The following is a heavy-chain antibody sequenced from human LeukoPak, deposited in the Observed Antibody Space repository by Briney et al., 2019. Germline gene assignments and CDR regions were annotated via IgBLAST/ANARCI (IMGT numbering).Heavy chain of an antibody. D-gene: IGHD2-21*02. J-gene: IGHJ3*02. CDR3: ARDLAVVTAFGQHAFDI. CDR2: IYPNSGGT. Sequence: ASVKVSCKASGYTFTGYYMHWVRQAPGQGLEWMGWIYPNSGGTNYAQKFQGRVTMTTDTSTRTAYMELRSLRSDDTAVYYCARDLAVVTAFGQHAFDIWGQGTMVTVSS. CDR1: GYTFTGYY. V-gene: IGHV1-2*02.